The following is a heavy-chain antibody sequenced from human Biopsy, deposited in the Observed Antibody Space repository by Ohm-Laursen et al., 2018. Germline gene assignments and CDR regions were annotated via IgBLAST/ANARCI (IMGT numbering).Heavy chain of an antibody. D-gene: IGHD2/OR15-2a*01. Sequence: GTLSLTCTVSGGSISSDYWGWIRQTPGKGLEWIGYIYYSGSTNYNPSLKSRVTISVDTSKNQFSLRLNSVTAADTAVYYCARATNSTGWPYYYFYGIDVWGQGTTVTVSS. J-gene: IGHJ6*02. V-gene: IGHV4-59*01. CDR1: GGSISSDY. CDR2: IYYSGST. CDR3: ARATNSTGWPYYYFYGIDV.